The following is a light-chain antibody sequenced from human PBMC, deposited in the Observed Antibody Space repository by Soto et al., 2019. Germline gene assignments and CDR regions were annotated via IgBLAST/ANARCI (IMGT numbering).Light chain of an antibody. CDR3: QQYGSSPGT. CDR2: DTS. CDR1: QSVRDRY. J-gene: IGKJ1*01. Sequence: EIVLTQSPGTLSLSPGERATLSCRASQSVRDRYLAWYQQKPGQAPSLLIYDTSTRATGVPDRFSGSGSGTDFARTISRVEPEDFEIYFCQQYGSSPGTFGQGTKVEI. V-gene: IGKV3-20*01.